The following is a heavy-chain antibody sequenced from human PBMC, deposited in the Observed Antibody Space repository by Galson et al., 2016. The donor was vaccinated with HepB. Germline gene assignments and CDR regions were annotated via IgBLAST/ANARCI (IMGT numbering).Heavy chain of an antibody. CDR2: VNPNSGGT. CDR3: ARGEPTNSGRGLAFDI. Sequence: SVKVSCKASGYTFTDYYLHWVRQAPGQGLEWMGWVNPNSGGTKYAQKFQGWVTMSRDTSINTAYMELGRLKSNGTAVYYWARGEPTNSGRGLAFDIWGQGTTATVSS. J-gene: IGHJ3*02. V-gene: IGHV1-2*04. D-gene: IGHD1-26*01. CDR1: GYTFTDYY.